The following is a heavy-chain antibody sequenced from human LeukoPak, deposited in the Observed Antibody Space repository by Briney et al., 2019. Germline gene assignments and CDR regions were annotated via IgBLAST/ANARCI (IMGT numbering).Heavy chain of an antibody. CDR3: ARDLRAPRYSSRGLYMGS. V-gene: IGHV1-69*05. D-gene: IGHD6-13*01. J-gene: IGHJ4*02. CDR2: IIPIFGTA. CDR1: GGTFSSYA. Sequence: SVKVSCKASGGTFSSYAISWVRQAPGQGLEWMGGIIPIFGTANYAQKFQGRVTITTDESTSTAYMELSSLRSEDTAVYYCARDLRAPRYSSRGLYMGSWGQGTLVTVSS.